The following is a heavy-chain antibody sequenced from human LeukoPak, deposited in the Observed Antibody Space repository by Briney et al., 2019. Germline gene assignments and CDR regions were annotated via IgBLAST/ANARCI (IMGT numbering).Heavy chain of an antibody. Sequence: SETLSLTCTVSGGSISSYYWSWIRQPPGKGLGWIGGIKHSGSTDYNPSLKSRVTMSVDTSKNQFSLKLTSVTAADTAVYYCARGILAKGYFDLWGRDTLVTVSS. CDR3: ARGILAKGYFDL. V-gene: IGHV4-34*01. J-gene: IGHJ2*01. CDR1: GGSISSYY. CDR2: IKHSGST. D-gene: IGHD3-3*01.